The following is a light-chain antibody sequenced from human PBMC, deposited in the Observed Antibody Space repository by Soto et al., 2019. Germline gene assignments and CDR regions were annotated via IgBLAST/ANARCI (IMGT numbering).Light chain of an antibody. CDR2: EVT. J-gene: IGLJ1*01. CDR3: SSYTSTSRYV. Sequence: QSALTQPPSVSGSPGQSVTISCTGTSSDVGKYERVSWYQQPPGTAPKFIIYEVTNRPSGVPARFSGSKSGNTASLTISGLQAEDEADYYCSSYTSTSRYVFGAGTKLTVL. CDR1: SSDVGKYER. V-gene: IGLV2-18*02.